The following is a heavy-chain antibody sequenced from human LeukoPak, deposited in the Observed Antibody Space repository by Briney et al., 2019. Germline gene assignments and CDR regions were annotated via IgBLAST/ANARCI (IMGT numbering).Heavy chain of an antibody. Sequence: SVKVSCKASGGTFSSYAISRVRQAPGQGLEWMGGIIPIFGTANYAQKFQGRVTMTEDTSTDTAYMELSSLRSEDTAVYYCATDWAYSGRYTWFDPWGQGTLVTVSS. V-gene: IGHV1-69*06. CDR2: IIPIFGTA. D-gene: IGHD1-26*01. J-gene: IGHJ5*02. CDR1: GGTFSSYA. CDR3: ATDWAYSGRYTWFDP.